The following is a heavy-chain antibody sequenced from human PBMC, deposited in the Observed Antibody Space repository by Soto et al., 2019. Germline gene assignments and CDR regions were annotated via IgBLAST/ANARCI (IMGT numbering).Heavy chain of an antibody. V-gene: IGHV1-3*01. D-gene: IGHD5-18*01. CDR1: GYTFTSYA. Sequence: ASVKVSCKASGYTFTSYAMHWVRQAPGQRLEWMGWINAGNGNTKYSQKFQGRVTISKDTSKNQVVLTMTNMDPVDTATYYCARIKYIEDGYSYGYDYWGQGTLVTVSS. CDR3: ARIKYIEDGYSYGYDY. CDR2: INAGNGNT. J-gene: IGHJ4*02.